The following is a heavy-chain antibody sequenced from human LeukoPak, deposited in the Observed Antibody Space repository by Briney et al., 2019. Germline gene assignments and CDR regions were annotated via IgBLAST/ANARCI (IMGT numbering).Heavy chain of an antibody. V-gene: IGHV4-61*08. CDR2: IYYSGST. CDR3: AREYYRAFDY. J-gene: IGHJ4*02. D-gene: IGHD3-10*01. Sequence: PSETLSLTCTVSGGSISSGGYYWSWIRQHPGKGLEWIGYIYYSGSTNYNPSLKSRVTISVDTSKNQFSLKLSSVTAADTAVYYCAREYYRAFDYWGQGTLVTVSS. CDR1: GGSISSGGYY.